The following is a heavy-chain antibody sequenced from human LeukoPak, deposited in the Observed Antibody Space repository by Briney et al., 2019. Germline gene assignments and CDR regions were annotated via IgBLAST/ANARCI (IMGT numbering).Heavy chain of an antibody. V-gene: IGHV1-8*01. CDR2: MNPNSGKT. CDR1: GYTFTSYD. Sequence: GASVKVSCKASGYTFTSYDINWVRQATGQGLEWMGWMNPNSGKTGYAQKFQGRVTMTRNTSISTAYMELSSLRSEDTAVYYCAKYYYYDSSAITDWGQGTLVTVSS. CDR3: AKYYYYDSSAITD. J-gene: IGHJ4*02. D-gene: IGHD3-22*01.